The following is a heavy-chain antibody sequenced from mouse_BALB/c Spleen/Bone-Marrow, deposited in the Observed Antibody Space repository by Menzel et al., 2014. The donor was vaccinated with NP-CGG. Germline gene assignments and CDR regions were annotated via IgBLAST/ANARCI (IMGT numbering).Heavy chain of an antibody. CDR3: ASSTTVVADGYFDV. V-gene: IGHV3-1*02. CDR1: GYSITSGYS. CDR2: IHYSGST. Sequence: EVMLVESGPDLVKPSQSLPLTCTVTGYSITSGYSWHWIRQFPGNKLEWMGYIHYSGSTNYNPSLKSRISITRDTSKNQFFLQLNSVTTEDTATYYCASSTTVVADGYFDVWGAGTTVTVSS. D-gene: IGHD1-1*01. J-gene: IGHJ1*01.